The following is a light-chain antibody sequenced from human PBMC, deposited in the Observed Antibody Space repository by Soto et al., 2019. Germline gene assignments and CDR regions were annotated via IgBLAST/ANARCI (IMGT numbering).Light chain of an antibody. CDR1: SSNIGATYD. V-gene: IGLV1-40*01. CDR3: QSYDSSLSAHYV. J-gene: IGLJ1*01. CDR2: GNS. Sequence: QSLLTQPPSVSVAPGQRVTISCTGSSSNIGATYDVQWYQQLPGTAPKLLIYGNSNRPSGVPDRFSGSKSGTSASLAITGLQADDEADYYCQSYDSSLSAHYVFGTGTKVTVL.